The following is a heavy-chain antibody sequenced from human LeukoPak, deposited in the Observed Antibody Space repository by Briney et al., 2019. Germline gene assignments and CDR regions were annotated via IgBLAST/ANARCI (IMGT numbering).Heavy chain of an antibody. Sequence: GGSLRLSCAASGFTFSSYWMSWVRQAPGKGLEWVANIKQDGSEKYYVDSVKGRFTISRDNAKNSLYLQMNSLRPEDTALYYCAKDTRAVATTYFDYWGQGTLVTVSS. CDR2: IKQDGSEK. CDR3: AKDTRAVATTYFDY. D-gene: IGHD5-12*01. CDR1: GFTFSSYW. V-gene: IGHV3-7*03. J-gene: IGHJ4*02.